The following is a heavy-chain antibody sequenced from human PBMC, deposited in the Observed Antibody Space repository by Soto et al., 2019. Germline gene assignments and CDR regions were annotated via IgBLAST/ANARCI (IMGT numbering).Heavy chain of an antibody. CDR2: IYSGGST. J-gene: IGHJ4*02. D-gene: IGHD1-26*01. CDR3: VRQYSGSLDY. Sequence: GGSLRLSCAASGFSVSNNYMTWVRQAPGKGPEWVSVIYSGGSTFYADSVKGRFTISRDTSKNTLYLQMNSLRAEDTAVYYCVRQYSGSLDYWGQGTMVTVYS. V-gene: IGHV3-53*01. CDR1: GFSVSNNY.